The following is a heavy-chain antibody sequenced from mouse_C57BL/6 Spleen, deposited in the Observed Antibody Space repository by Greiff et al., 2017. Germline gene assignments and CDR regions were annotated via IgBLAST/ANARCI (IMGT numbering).Heavy chain of an antibody. CDR2: IHPNSGST. D-gene: IGHD2-4*01. CDR1: GYTFTSYW. Sequence: VQLQQPGAELVKPGALVKLSCKASGYTFTSYWMHWVKQRPGQGLEWIGMIHPNSGSTNYNEKFKGKATLTVDKSSSTAYMQLSSLTSEDSAVYYCASYDYDEGFAYWGQGTLVTVSA. V-gene: IGHV1-64*01. CDR3: ASYDYDEGFAY. J-gene: IGHJ3*01.